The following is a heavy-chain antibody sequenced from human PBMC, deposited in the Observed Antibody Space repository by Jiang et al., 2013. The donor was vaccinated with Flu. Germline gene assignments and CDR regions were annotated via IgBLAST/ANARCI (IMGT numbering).Heavy chain of an antibody. CDR3: ATIVWGAFDI. Sequence: ISSYYWSWIRQPQEGTGVDWVYLLQWEHQLQPSLKSRVTISVDTSKNQFSLKLSSVTAADTAVYYCATIVWGAFDIWGQGTMVTVSS. V-gene: IGHV4-59*01. CDR1: ISSYY. CDR2: LLQWEH. D-gene: IGHD3-16*01. J-gene: IGHJ3*02.